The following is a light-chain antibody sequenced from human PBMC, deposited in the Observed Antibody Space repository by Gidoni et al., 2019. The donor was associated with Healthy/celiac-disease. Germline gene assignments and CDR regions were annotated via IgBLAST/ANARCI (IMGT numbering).Light chain of an antibody. Sequence: DIQMTQSPSSLSASVGDRVTITCQASQDISNYFNWYQQKPGKAPKLLIYDASNLETGVPSRFSGSGSGTDFTFTSSSLQPEDIATYYCQQYDNLPITFGQGTRLEIK. CDR1: QDISNY. V-gene: IGKV1-33*01. J-gene: IGKJ5*01. CDR2: DAS. CDR3: QQYDNLPIT.